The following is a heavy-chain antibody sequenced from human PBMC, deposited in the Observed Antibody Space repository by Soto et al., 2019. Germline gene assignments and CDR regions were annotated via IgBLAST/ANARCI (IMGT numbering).Heavy chain of an antibody. Sequence: SETLSLTCSVSGGSISSFTYYWGWIRQPPGKGLEWIGTVYYNENTYYNPSLKSRVTITVDTAKNQFSLNLRSVTAADTAMYLRARQEPYYRSAGWFVPVGPGALLTLSS. CDR2: VYYNENT. CDR1: GGSISSFTYY. D-gene: IGHD3-16*02. CDR3: ARQEPYYRSAGWFVP. V-gene: IGHV4-39*01. J-gene: IGHJ5*02.